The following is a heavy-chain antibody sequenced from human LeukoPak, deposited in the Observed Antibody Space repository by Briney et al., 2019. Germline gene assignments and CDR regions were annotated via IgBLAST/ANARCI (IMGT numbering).Heavy chain of an antibody. Sequence: PGGSLRLSRAASVFTFSTYGFHWVRQAPGKGLEWVAFISYDGSDDYYAASVKGRFTISRDNSKNTLYLQMNSLRPEDTAVYYCSKGRGDYDDFRLGYWGQGTLVTVSS. CDR1: VFTFSTYG. CDR3: SKGRGDYDDFRLGY. D-gene: IGHD4-17*01. CDR2: ISYDGSDD. J-gene: IGHJ4*02. V-gene: IGHV3-30*02.